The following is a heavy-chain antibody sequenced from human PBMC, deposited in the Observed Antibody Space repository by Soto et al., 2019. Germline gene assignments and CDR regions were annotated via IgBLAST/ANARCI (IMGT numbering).Heavy chain of an antibody. J-gene: IGHJ4*02. CDR1: GFTFSSYS. CDR2: ISSSSSYI. CDR3: ARVDGRSGSYDY. V-gene: IGHV3-21*01. Sequence: EVQLVESGGGLVKPGGSLRLSCAASGFTFSSYSMNWVCQAPGKGLEWVSSISSSSSYIYYEDSVKGRFTISRDNAKNSLYLQMNSLRAEDTAVYYCARVDGRSGSYDYWGQGTLVTVSS. D-gene: IGHD1-26*01.